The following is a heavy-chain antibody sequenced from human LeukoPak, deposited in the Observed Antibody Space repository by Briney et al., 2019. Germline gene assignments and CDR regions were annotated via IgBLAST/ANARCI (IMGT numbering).Heavy chain of an antibody. J-gene: IGHJ4*02. CDR2: INHSGST. D-gene: IGHD3-3*01. CDR3: ARRPKQPGFWSGYVDY. V-gene: IGHV4-34*01. CDR1: GGPFSGYY. Sequence: PSETLSLTCAVYGGPFSGYYWSWIRQPPGKGLERIGEINHSGSTNYNPSLESRVTISIDTSKNQFSLKLTSVTAADTAIYYCARRPKQPGFWSGYVDYWGLGALVTVSS.